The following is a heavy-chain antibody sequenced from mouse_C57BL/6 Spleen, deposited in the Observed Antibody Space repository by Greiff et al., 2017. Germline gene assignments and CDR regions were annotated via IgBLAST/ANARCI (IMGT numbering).Heavy chain of an antibody. CDR1: GYSFTDYN. CDR3: ARPYVSSYDAMDY. D-gene: IGHD1-1*01. Sequence: EVQLQQSGPELVKPGASVKISCKASGYSFTDYNMNWVKQSNGKSLEWMGVINPNYGTTSYNQKFKGKATLTVHESSSTAYMLLNLLTSEAAAVYYCARPYVSSYDAMDYWGQGTSVTVSS. J-gene: IGHJ4*01. CDR2: INPNYGTT. V-gene: IGHV1-39*01.